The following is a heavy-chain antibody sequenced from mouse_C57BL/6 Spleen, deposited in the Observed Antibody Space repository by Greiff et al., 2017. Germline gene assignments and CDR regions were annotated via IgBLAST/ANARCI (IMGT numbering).Heavy chain of an antibody. CDR2: ISSGSSTI. CDR1: GFTFSDYG. J-gene: IGHJ2*01. D-gene: IGHD1-1*01. V-gene: IGHV5-17*01. Sequence: EVKLMESGGGLVKPGGSLKLSCAASGFTFSDYGMHWVRQAPEKGLEWVAYISSGSSTIYYADTVKGRFTISRDNAKNTLFLQMTSLRSEDTAMYYCARRYYYGSSHLFDYWGQGTTLTVSS. CDR3: ARRYYYGSSHLFDY.